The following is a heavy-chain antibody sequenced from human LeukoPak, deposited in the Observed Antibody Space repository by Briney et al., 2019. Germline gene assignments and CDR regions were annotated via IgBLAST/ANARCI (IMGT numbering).Heavy chain of an antibody. Sequence: KPSETLSLTCTVSGYSISSGYYWGWIRQPPGTGLEWIGSIYHSGSTYYNPSLKSRVTISVDTSKNQFSLKLSSVTAADTAVYYCALSGYRMYYFDYWGQGTLVTVSS. V-gene: IGHV4-38-2*02. CDR2: IYHSGST. CDR1: GYSISSGYY. CDR3: ALSGYRMYYFDY. J-gene: IGHJ4*02. D-gene: IGHD3-9*01.